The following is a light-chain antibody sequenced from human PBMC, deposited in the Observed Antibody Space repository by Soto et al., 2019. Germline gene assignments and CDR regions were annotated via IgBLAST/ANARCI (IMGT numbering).Light chain of an antibody. Sequence: SALTQPRSVSGSPGQSVTMSCTGTRGDVGGYDYVSWYQQHPGKAPKLMIFDVTKRPSGVPDRFSGSKSGNTASLTISGLQAEDEADYYCCSYAGSYTFYVFGTGTKLTVL. V-gene: IGLV2-11*01. J-gene: IGLJ1*01. CDR2: DVT. CDR3: CSYAGSYTFYV. CDR1: RGDVGGYDY.